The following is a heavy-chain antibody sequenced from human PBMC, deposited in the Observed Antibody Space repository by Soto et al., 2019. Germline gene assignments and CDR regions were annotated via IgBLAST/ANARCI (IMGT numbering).Heavy chain of an antibody. D-gene: IGHD2-15*01. CDR1: RGPISNGLYY. J-gene: IGHJ5*01. CDR3: ASIINCSGGTCYYFDS. V-gene: IGHV4-31*03. CDR2: MYHSGDA. Sequence: QVQLQESGPGLVKPSQTLSLTCTVSRGPISNGLYYWGWIRQHPGKGLECIGYMYHSGDAYYSPSLKSRISMSVDTSKNQFSLNLESVTAADTAVYFCASIINCSGGTCYYFDSWGPGTLVTVSS.